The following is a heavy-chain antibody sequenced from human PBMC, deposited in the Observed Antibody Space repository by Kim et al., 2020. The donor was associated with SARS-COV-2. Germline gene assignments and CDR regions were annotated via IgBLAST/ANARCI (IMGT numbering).Heavy chain of an antibody. CDR2: MNPNSGRT. Sequence: ASVKVSCTASGYTFSSYDINWVRQATGQGPEWMGWMNPNSGRTGYSQKFQGRVTMTSNTSINTAYMELSSLRSEDTAVYYCARGGSRLRRISWVDPWGQGTLVT. CDR3: ARGGSRLRRISWVDP. J-gene: IGHJ5*02. V-gene: IGHV1-8*01. D-gene: IGHD4-17*01. CDR1: GYTFSSYD.